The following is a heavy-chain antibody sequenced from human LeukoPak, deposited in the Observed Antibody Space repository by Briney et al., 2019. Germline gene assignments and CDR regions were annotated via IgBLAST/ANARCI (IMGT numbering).Heavy chain of an antibody. CDR1: GGSISSSNW. Sequence: SGTLSLTCAVSGGSISSSNWWSWVRQPPGKGLEWIGEIYHSGSTNYNPSLKSRVTISVDKSKNQFSLKLSSVTAADTAVYYCARARAGGYCSSTSCHDPYYYYGMDVWGQGTTVTVSS. D-gene: IGHD2-2*01. J-gene: IGHJ6*02. CDR2: IYHSGST. CDR3: ARARAGGYCSSTSCHDPYYYYGMDV. V-gene: IGHV4-4*02.